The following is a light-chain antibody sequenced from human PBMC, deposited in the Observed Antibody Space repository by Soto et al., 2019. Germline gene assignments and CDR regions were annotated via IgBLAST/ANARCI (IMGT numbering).Light chain of an antibody. Sequence: QCALTQPNSGSCSPVDSSTISCTGNHTDIGTYDYVSGYQQHPGRAPRLLIHGVTTRPSGISDRFSASKSGLTASLTISGLQPEDEADYYCSSFTSTRIYVFGTGTKVTVL. CDR2: GVT. V-gene: IGLV2-14*03. J-gene: IGLJ1*01. CDR1: HTDIGTYDY. CDR3: SSFTSTRIYV.